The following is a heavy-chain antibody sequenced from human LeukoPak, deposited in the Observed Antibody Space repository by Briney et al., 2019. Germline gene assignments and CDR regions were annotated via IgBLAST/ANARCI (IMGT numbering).Heavy chain of an antibody. D-gene: IGHD5-24*01. V-gene: IGHV3-48*03. CDR2: ISSSGSTI. CDR3: ARDKDGYIPYYYYMDV. Sequence: GGSLRLSCAASGFTFSSYEMNWVRQAPGKGLEWVSYISSSGSTIYYADSVKGRFTISRDNAKNSLYLQMNSLRAEDPAVYYCARDKDGYIPYYYYMDVWGKGTTVTVSS. CDR1: GFTFSSYE. J-gene: IGHJ6*03.